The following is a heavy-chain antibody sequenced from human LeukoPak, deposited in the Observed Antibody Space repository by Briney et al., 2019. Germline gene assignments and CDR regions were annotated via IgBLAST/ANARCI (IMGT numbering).Heavy chain of an antibody. CDR3: ATDGVIVGATTAFDY. D-gene: IGHD1-26*01. CDR2: FDPEDGET. Sequence: ASVKVSCKVSGYTLTELSMHWVRQAPGKGLEWMGGFDPEDGETIYAQRLQGRVTMTEDTSTDTAYMELSSLRSEDTAVYYCATDGVIVGATTAFDYWGQGTLVTVSS. V-gene: IGHV1-24*01. J-gene: IGHJ4*02. CDR1: GYTLTELS.